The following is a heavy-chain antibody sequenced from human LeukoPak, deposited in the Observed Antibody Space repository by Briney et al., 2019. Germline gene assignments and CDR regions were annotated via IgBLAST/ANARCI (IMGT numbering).Heavy chain of an antibody. CDR3: AKETLDWFDP. CDR1: GFTFDGYA. Sequence: GRSLRLSCAASGFTFDGYAMHWVRQAPGKGLEWVSGISWNSGSIGYADSVKGRFTISRDNAKNSLYLQMNSLRAEDTALYYCAKETLDWFDPWGQGTLVTVSS. J-gene: IGHJ5*02. V-gene: IGHV3-9*01. CDR2: ISWNSGSI.